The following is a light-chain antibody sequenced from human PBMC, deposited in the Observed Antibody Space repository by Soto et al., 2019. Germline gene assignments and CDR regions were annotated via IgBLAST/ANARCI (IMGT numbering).Light chain of an antibody. CDR1: QGIAIN. CDR3: QKYNSAPRT. V-gene: IGKV1-27*01. J-gene: IGKJ1*01. Sequence: DIQMTQSPSSLSASLGDRVTITCRASQGIAINLAWFQQKPGKVPKLLIYAASTLQSGAPSPFSGRGSGTDFTLTISSLQPEDVATYYCQKYNSAPRTFGQGTRVEI. CDR2: AAS.